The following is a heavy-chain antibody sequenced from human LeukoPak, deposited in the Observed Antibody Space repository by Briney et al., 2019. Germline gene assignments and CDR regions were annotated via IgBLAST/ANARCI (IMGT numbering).Heavy chain of an antibody. V-gene: IGHV4-4*07. CDR1: GGSISPYY. Sequence: SETLSLTCTVSGGSISPYYWSWVRQPAGKGLEWIGRIYTSGNTNYNPFLESRVTMSVDTSKNQFSLKLRSVSAADTAVYFCARDGFRTLYYFDYWGQGILVTVSS. CDR3: ARDGFRTLYYFDY. D-gene: IGHD1-14*01. CDR2: IYTSGNT. J-gene: IGHJ4*02.